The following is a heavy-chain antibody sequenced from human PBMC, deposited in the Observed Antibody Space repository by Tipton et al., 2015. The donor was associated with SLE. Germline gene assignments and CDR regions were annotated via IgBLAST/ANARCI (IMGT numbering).Heavy chain of an antibody. CDR2: IRYDGSNK. CDR3: ARGEEYHDQPRFDF. Sequence: SLRLSCAASGFTFSTYGMHWVRQAPGKGLEWVALIRYDGSNKYYADSVKGRFTISRDNSKNTLYLQMNSLRAEDTAVYYCARGEEYHDQPRFDFWGQGTQVTVSS. CDR1: GFTFSTYG. V-gene: IGHV3-33*01. J-gene: IGHJ4*02. D-gene: IGHD6-6*01.